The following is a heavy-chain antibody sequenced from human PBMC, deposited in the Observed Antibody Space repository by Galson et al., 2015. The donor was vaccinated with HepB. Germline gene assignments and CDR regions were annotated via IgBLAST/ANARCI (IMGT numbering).Heavy chain of an antibody. CDR1: GFTFSSYS. CDR3: ARDRGYSGYEIDY. D-gene: IGHD5-12*01. V-gene: IGHV3-48*02. Sequence: SLRLSCAASGFTFSSYSMNWVRQAPGKGLEWVSYISSSSITTYSADSVKGRFTISRDNAKNSLFLQMNSLRDEDTAVYYCARDRGYSGYEIDYWGQGTLVTVSS. J-gene: IGHJ4*02. CDR2: ISSSSITT.